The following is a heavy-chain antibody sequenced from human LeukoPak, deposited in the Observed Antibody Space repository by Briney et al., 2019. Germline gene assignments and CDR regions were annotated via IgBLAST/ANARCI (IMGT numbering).Heavy chain of an antibody. CDR1: GGSISSYY. V-gene: IGHV4-59*01. Sequence: SETLSLTCTVSGGSISSYYWSWIRQPPGKGLEWIGFIYYSGSTNYNPSLKSRVTIPVDTSKNQFSLKLSSVTAAGTAVYYCASPGIFAAGTDRGFDYWGQGTLVTVSS. CDR3: ASPGIFAAGTDRGFDY. CDR2: IYYSGST. J-gene: IGHJ4*02. D-gene: IGHD6-13*01.